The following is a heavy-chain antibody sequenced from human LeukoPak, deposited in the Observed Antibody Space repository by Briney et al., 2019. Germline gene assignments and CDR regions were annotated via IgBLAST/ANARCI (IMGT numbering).Heavy chain of an antibody. D-gene: IGHD2-2*02. CDR1: GGSISSSSYY. J-gene: IGHJ4*02. Sequence: SETLSLTCTVSGGSISSSSYYWGWIRQPPGKGLQWIGSIYFSGSTYYNPSLKSRVTISVDTSKNQFSLKLSSVTAADTAVYYCARLGVPAAITDYWGQGTLVTVSS. CDR3: ARLGVPAAITDY. V-gene: IGHV4-39*07. CDR2: IYFSGST.